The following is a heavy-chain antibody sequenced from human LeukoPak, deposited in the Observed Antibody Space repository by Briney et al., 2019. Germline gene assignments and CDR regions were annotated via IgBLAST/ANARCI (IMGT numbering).Heavy chain of an antibody. J-gene: IGHJ4*02. Sequence: SETLSLTCTVSGGSISSYYWNWIRQPPGKGLEWIGYIYYSGSTNYNPSLKSRVTISVDTSKNQFSLKLSSVTAADTAVYYCARESAGRGGLYYFDYWGQGTLVTVSS. D-gene: IGHD2-15*01. V-gene: IGHV4-59*01. CDR2: IYYSGST. CDR1: GGSISSYY. CDR3: ARESAGRGGLYYFDY.